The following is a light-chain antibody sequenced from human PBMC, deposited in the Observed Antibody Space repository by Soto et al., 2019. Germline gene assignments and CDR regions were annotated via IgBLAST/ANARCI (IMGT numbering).Light chain of an antibody. V-gene: IGKV3-20*01. CDR1: QSVSSGH. Sequence: EIVLTQSPDTLSLSPGERATLSCRTSQSVSSGHLAWYQQKPGQAPRLLLYGASNRTTGIPDRFTGSGSGTDITLTMIRLEPEDFVAYSCQQYGSSPYTFGQGTKLKI. CDR3: QQYGSSPYT. CDR2: GAS. J-gene: IGKJ2*01.